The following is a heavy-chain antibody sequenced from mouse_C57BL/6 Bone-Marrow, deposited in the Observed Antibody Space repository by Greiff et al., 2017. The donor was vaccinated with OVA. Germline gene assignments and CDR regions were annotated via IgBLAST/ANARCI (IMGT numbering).Heavy chain of an antibody. CDR3: AREGRITAVVAKDWYFDV. CDR2: ISDGGSYT. J-gene: IGHJ1*03. Sequence: EVKLVESGGGLVKPGGSLKLSCAASGFTFSSYAMSWVRQTPEKRLEWVATISDGGSYTYYPDNVKGRFTISRDNAKNNLYLQMSHLKSEDTAMYDCAREGRITAVVAKDWYFDVWGTGTTVTAAS. CDR1: GFTFSSYA. D-gene: IGHD1-1*01. V-gene: IGHV5-4*01.